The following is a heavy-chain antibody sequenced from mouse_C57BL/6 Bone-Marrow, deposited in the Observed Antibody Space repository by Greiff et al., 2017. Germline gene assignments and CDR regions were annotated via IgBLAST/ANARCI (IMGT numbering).Heavy chain of an antibody. D-gene: IGHD1-1*01. CDR1: GFNIKDDY. CDR2: IDPENGDT. J-gene: IGHJ1*03. CDR3: TTPFYYGSSFYWYFDV. Sequence: EVQLQQSGAELVRPGASVKLSCTASGFNIKDDYMHWVKQRPEQGLEWIGWIDPENGDTEYASKFQGKATITADTSSNTAYLQLSSLTSEDTAGYYCTTPFYYGSSFYWYFDVWGTGTTVTVAS. V-gene: IGHV14-4*01.